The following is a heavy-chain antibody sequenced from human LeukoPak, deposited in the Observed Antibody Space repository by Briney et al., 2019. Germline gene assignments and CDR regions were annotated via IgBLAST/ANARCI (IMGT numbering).Heavy chain of an antibody. V-gene: IGHV3-48*03. D-gene: IGHD3-22*01. J-gene: IGHJ6*03. CDR2: LSRSGSTI. CDR1: GFTFSSYE. Sequence: GGSLRLSCAASGFTFSSYEMNWVRQAPGEGPEWVSYLSRSGSTIYYADSVKGRFTISRDNAKNALYLQMNSLRAEDTAVYYCARDLSSRGYPYYYYYMDVWGKGTTVTVSS. CDR3: ARDLSSRGYPYYYYYMDV.